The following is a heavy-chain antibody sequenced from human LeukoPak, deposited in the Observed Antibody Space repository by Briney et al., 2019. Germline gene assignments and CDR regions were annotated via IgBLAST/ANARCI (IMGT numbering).Heavy chain of an antibody. Sequence: PGGSLRLSCAASGFTFSNYAIHWVRQAPGKSLEWVTLISYDENSKYYADSVKGRFTISRDNSKNTLYLQMNSLRAEDTAVYYCARSGRGVGYGFYYLDYWGQGTLVTVSS. CDR2: ISYDENSK. D-gene: IGHD5-18*01. V-gene: IGHV3-30*04. CDR1: GFTFSNYA. CDR3: ARSGRGVGYGFYYLDY. J-gene: IGHJ4*02.